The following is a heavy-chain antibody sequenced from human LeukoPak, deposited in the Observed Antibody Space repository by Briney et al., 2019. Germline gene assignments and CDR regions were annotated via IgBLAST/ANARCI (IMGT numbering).Heavy chain of an antibody. CDR3: ARFATTVTNYFDY. CDR2: IYPGDSDT. D-gene: IGHD4-17*01. Sequence: GESLQISCKGSGSRFTSYWIGWGRRMPGKGLEWMGIIYPGDSDTRYSPSFQGQVTISADKSISTAYLQWSSLKASDTAMYYCARFATTVTNYFDYWGQGTLVTVSS. J-gene: IGHJ4*02. CDR1: GSRFTSYW. V-gene: IGHV5-51*01.